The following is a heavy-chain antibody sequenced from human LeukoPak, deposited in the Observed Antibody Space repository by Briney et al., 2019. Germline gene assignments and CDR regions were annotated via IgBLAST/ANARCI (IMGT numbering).Heavy chain of an antibody. J-gene: IGHJ6*02. CDR1: GFTFDDYA. CDR3: AKDMESGSGSYYYYYYGMDV. CDR2: ISWNSGSI. Sequence: GGSLRLSCAASGFTFDDYAMHWVRQAPGKGLEWVSGISWNSGSIGYADSVKGRFTISRDNAKNSLHLQMNSLRAEDTALYYCAKDMESGSGSYYYYYYGMDVWGQGTTVTVSS. D-gene: IGHD3-10*01. V-gene: IGHV3-9*01.